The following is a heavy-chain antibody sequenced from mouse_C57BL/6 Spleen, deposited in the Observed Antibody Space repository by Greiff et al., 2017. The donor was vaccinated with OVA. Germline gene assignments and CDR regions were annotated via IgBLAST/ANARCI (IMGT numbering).Heavy chain of an antibody. D-gene: IGHD1-1*01. CDR3: AREHYGSRSLDY. CDR2: IYAGDGDT. CDR1: GYAFSSYW. Sequence: QVQLQQSGAELVKPGASVKISCKASGYAFSSYWMNWVKQRPGKGLEWIGQIYAGDGDTNYNGKFKGKATLTADKSSSTAYMQLSSLTSEDSAVYFCAREHYGSRSLDYWGQGTTLTVSS. V-gene: IGHV1-80*01. J-gene: IGHJ2*01.